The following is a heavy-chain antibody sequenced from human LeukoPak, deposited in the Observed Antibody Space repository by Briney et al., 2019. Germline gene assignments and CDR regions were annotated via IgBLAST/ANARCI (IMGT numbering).Heavy chain of an antibody. CDR1: GDFISSYY. V-gene: IGHV4-4*07. Sequence: TSETLSLTCTVSGDFISSYYYSWIRQPAGKGLEWIGRVHSDGSTKYNPSLKSRVTMSVDTSKSQLSLNLTSVTAADTAIYFCAKDRLGLPAAIHYYGMDVWGQGTTVVVSS. J-gene: IGHJ6*02. D-gene: IGHD2-2*01. CDR2: VHSDGST. CDR3: AKDRLGLPAAIHYYGMDV.